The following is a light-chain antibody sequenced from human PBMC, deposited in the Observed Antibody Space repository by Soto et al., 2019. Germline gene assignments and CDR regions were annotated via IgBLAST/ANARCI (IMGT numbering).Light chain of an antibody. CDR1: QSVFSN. CDR3: QEENNWPPVT. J-gene: IGKJ4*01. V-gene: IGKV3-15*01. CDR2: GAS. Sequence: EIVMTQSPATLSVSPGERATLSCRASQSVFSNLAWYQQKPGQAPRLLIYGASPMATGIPARFSGSGSWTACTLTIRGLLSEDFAVYCCQEENNWPPVTFGGGTKVEIK.